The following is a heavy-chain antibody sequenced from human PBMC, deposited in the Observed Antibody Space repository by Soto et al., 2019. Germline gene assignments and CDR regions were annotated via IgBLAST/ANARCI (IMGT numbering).Heavy chain of an antibody. CDR1: GFTFSSYA. J-gene: IGHJ6*02. CDR3: AKDIYNWNYRAYYYYGMDV. CDR2: ISGSGGST. V-gene: IGHV3-23*01. Sequence: EVQLLESGGGLVQPGGSLRLSCAASGFTFSSYAMSWVRQAPGKGLEWVSAISGSGGSTYYADSVKGRFTISRDNSKNTLYLQMNSLRAEDTAVYYCAKDIYNWNYRAYYYYGMDVWGQGTTVTVSS. D-gene: IGHD1-7*01.